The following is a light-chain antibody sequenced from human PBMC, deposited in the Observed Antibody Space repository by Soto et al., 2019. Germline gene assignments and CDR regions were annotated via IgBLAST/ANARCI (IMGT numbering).Light chain of an antibody. CDR3: QQRSNWLFT. Sequence: EVVLTQSPATLSLSPGERATLSCRASQSVGSYLAWYQLKPDQAPRLLIYDAFNRATGIPARFSGSGSGTDFTLTISSLEPEDFAVYYCQQRSNWLFTFGPGTRVDIK. CDR1: QSVGSY. V-gene: IGKV3-11*01. CDR2: DAF. J-gene: IGKJ3*01.